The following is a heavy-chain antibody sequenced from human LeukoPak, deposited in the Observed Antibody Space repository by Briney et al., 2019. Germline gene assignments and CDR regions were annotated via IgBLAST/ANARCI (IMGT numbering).Heavy chain of an antibody. J-gene: IGHJ4*02. V-gene: IGHV3-33*01. Sequence: TGRSLRLSCAASGFTFSSYGMHWVRQAPGKVLEWVAVIWYDGNNKYYADSVKGRFTISRDNSKNTLYLQMNSLRAEDTAVYYCARSTSSEYDIYHFDYWGQGTLVTVSS. CDR1: GFTFSSYG. D-gene: IGHD3-9*01. CDR2: IWYDGNNK. CDR3: ARSTSSEYDIYHFDY.